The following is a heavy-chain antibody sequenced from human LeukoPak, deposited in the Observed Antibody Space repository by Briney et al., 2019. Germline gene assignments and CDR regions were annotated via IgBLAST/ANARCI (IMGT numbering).Heavy chain of an antibody. J-gene: IGHJ4*02. CDR2: FDPEDGET. CDR3: ATFELAYCGGDCYSV. CDR1: GYTLTELS. D-gene: IGHD2-21*02. Sequence: ASVKVSCKVSGYTLTELSMHWVRQAPGKGLEWMGGFDPEDGETIYAQKFQGRVTMTEDTSTDTAYMELSSLRSEDTAVYYCATFELAYCGGDCYSVWRQATLVAVSS. V-gene: IGHV1-24*01.